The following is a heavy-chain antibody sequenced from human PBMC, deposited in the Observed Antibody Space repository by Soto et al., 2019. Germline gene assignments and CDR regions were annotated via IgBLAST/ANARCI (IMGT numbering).Heavy chain of an antibody. CDR2: ITNSGGST. CDR3: AKGGYNYYFDS. Sequence: EVQLLESGGGLVQPGGSLRLSCAASGFTFSSYAMGWVRQAPGEGLEWVSTITNSGGSTYYADSVKGRFTISRDNSKNTLCLQMNSLRAEDTAVYYCAKGGYNYYFDSWGQGTLVTVSS. D-gene: IGHD1-20*01. J-gene: IGHJ4*02. CDR1: GFTFSSYA. V-gene: IGHV3-23*01.